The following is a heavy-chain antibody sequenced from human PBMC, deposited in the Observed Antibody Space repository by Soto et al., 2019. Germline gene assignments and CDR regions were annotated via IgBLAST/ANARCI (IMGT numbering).Heavy chain of an antibody. D-gene: IGHD1-26*01. CDR1: GFTFNTYG. J-gene: IGHJ2*01. CDR2: ISYDGINK. Sequence: QVQLVESGGGVVQPGRSLGLSCAASGFTFNTYGMHWVRQAPGKGLEWVAAISYDGINKYYVDSVKGRFTISRDNCKTALYVQMTSPRAEDTALYYCARSPQPTRGIHWYFDLCGRGILVTVCS. CDR3: ARSPQPTRGIHWYFDL. V-gene: IGHV3-30*03.